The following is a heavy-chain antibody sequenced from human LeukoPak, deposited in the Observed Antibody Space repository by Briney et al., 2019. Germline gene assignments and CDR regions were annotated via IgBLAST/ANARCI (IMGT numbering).Heavy chain of an antibody. CDR1: GYTFTGYY. CDR3: ARAEGGVPAAIDLGYYYYGMGV. J-gene: IGHJ6*02. Sequence: ASVKVSCKASGYTFTGYYMHWVRQAPGQGLEWMGRINPNSGGTNYAQKFQGRVTMTRDTSISTAYMELSRLRSDDTAVYYCARAEGGVPAAIDLGYYYYGMGVWGQGTTVTVSS. CDR2: INPNSGGT. D-gene: IGHD2-2*02. V-gene: IGHV1-2*06.